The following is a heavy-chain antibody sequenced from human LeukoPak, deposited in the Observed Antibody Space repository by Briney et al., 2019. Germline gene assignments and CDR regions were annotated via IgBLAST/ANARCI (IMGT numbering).Heavy chain of an antibody. CDR1: GYSVTSYW. V-gene: IGHV5-51*01. D-gene: IGHD2-21*02. CDR2: IYPDNSDT. J-gene: IGHJ4*02. CDR3: ARHSPPYCGGDCYSGPSDY. Sequence: GESLKISCKGSGYSVTSYWIGWVRQMPGKGLEWMGIIYPDNSDTRYSPSFKGQVTISVDKSISTAYLQWSSLKASDTAMYYCARHSPPYCGGDCYSGPSDYWGQGTLVTVS.